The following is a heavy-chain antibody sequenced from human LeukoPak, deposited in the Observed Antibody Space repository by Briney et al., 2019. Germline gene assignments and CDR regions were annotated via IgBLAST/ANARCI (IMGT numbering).Heavy chain of an antibody. Sequence: GGSLRLSCAASGFTFSSYAMSWVRQAPGKGLEWVSAISGSGGSTYYADSVKGRFTISRDNSKNTLYLQMNSLRAEDTAVYYCAKELTYYYDSSGYYYFDYWGQGTLVTVSS. CDR3: AKELTYYYDSSGYYYFDY. V-gene: IGHV3-23*01. J-gene: IGHJ4*02. D-gene: IGHD3-22*01. CDR2: ISGSGGST. CDR1: GFTFSSYA.